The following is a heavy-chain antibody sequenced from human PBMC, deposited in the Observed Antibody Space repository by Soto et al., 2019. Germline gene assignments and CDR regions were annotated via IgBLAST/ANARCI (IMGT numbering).Heavy chain of an antibody. CDR2: MNPGGGDT. D-gene: IGHD2-15*01. V-gene: IGHV1-8*01. J-gene: IGHJ5*02. CDR1: GYTFTNND. Sequence: SVKVSCKASGYTFTNNDVTWVRQATGQGLEWMGWMNPGGGDTGYAQKFQGRVTMTRNISIATAYMELSSLRSEDTAIYYCARMASFGALNWFDPWGQGTLVTLSS. CDR3: ARMASFGALNWFDP.